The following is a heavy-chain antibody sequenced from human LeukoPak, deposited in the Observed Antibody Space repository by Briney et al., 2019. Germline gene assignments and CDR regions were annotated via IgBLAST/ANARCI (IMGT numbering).Heavy chain of an antibody. V-gene: IGHV3-11*06. CDR1: GFTFSDYY. CDR3: ARDPGYCSSTSCYGGGVDY. D-gene: IGHD2-2*01. J-gene: IGHJ4*02. Sequence: GGSLRLSRAASGFTFSDYYMSWIRQAPGKGLEWVSYISSSSSYTNYADSVKGRFTISRDNAKNSLYLQMNSLRAEDTAVYYCARDPGYCSSTSCYGGGVDYWGQGTLVTVSS. CDR2: ISSSSSYT.